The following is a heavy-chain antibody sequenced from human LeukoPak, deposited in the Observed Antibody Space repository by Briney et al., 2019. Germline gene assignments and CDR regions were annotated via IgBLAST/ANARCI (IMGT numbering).Heavy chain of an antibody. V-gene: IGHV1-18*01. J-gene: IGHJ4*02. D-gene: IGHD6-13*01. Sequence: ASVKVSCKASGYTFTSYGISWVRQAPGQGLEWMGWISAYNGNTNYAQMLQGRVTMTTDTSTSTAYMELRSLRSDDTAVYYCARDQGSFRGAAVVGISNHWGQGTLVTVSS. CDR2: ISAYNGNT. CDR3: ARDQGSFRGAAVVGISNH. CDR1: GYTFTSYG.